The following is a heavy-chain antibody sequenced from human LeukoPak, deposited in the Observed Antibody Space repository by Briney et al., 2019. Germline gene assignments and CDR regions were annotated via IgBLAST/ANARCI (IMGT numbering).Heavy chain of an antibody. D-gene: IGHD6-6*01. J-gene: IGHJ4*02. CDR1: GFIFSTYE. V-gene: IGHV3-48*03. Sequence: GGSLTLSCAASGFIFSTYEMLWVRQAPGKGLEWISYISSSGSTIYYADSVKGRFTISRDNAKNSLYLQMNTLRVEDTAVYYCAGGGRSSSAYWGQGPLVTVSS. CDR2: ISSSGSTI. CDR3: AGGGRSSSAY.